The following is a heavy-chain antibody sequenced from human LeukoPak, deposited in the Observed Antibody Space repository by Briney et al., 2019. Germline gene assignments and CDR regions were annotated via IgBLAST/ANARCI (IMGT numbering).Heavy chain of an antibody. CDR1: GFTFSDYY. J-gene: IGHJ3*02. D-gene: IGHD3-10*01. Sequence: GGSLRLSCAASGFTFSDYYMSWIRQAPGKGLECVSYISSSGSTIYYADSVKGRFTISRDNAKNSLYMKMNSLRAEDTAVYYCARGYLWFGDRIKAFAFDIWGQGTMVTVSS. CDR3: ARGYLWFGDRIKAFAFDI. CDR2: ISSSGSTI. V-gene: IGHV3-11*04.